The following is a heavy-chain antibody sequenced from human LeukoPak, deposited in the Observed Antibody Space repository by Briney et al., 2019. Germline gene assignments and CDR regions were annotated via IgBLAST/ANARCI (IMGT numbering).Heavy chain of an antibody. CDR2: IYYSGTT. J-gene: IGHJ6*02. CDR3: AREDPQTTVPEGMDV. Sequence: PSETLSLTCTVSGVSNSHYYWSWIRQSPGKGLEWIGYIYYSGTTNYNPSLKSRVTISVDTSRNQFSLQLRSVTAADTAVYYCAREDPQTTVPEGMDVWGQGTTVSVSS. CDR1: GVSNSHYY. D-gene: IGHD4-17*01. V-gene: IGHV4-59*01.